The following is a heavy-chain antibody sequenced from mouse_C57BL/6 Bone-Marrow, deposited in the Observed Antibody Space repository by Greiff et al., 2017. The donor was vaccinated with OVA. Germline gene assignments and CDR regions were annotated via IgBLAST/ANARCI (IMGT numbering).Heavy chain of an antibody. CDR3: AISGLWCAY. J-gene: IGHJ3*01. CDR2: IWGVGST. Sequence: VHLVESGPGLVAPSQSLSITCTVSGFSLTSSGVDWVRQSPGKGLEWLGVIWGVGSTNYNSALKSRLSISKDNSKSQVFLKMNSLQTDDTAMYYCAISGLWCAYWGQGTLVTVSA. CDR1: GFSLTSSG. D-gene: IGHD6-2*01. V-gene: IGHV2-6*01.